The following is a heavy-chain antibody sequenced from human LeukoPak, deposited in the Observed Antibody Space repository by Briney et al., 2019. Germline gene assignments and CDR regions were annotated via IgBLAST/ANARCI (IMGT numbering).Heavy chain of an antibody. V-gene: IGHV4-34*01. D-gene: IGHD3-10*01. CDR2: INHSGST. J-gene: IGHJ5*02. Sequence: SETLSLTCAVYGGSFSGYYWSWIRQPPGKGLEWIGEINHSGSTNYNPSLKSRVTISVDTSKNQFSLKLSSVTAADTAVYYCAKGRSGSYYNYNWFDPWGQGTLVTVSS. CDR1: GGSFSGYY. CDR3: AKGRSGSYYNYNWFDP.